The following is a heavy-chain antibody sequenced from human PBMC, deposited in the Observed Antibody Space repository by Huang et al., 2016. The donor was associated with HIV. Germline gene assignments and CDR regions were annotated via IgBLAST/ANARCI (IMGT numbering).Heavy chain of an antibody. Sequence: QVRLVESGGGVVQPGASLTLSCSASGVPFSAYGLDWVRHAPGKGLEWVSFIRYDVNNDYLIGSVKGRFTISRDNSNNTLYLRMNSLRPEDTAVYYCVKERGSSRARSSFDFWGQGTSVIVSS. D-gene: IGHD6-13*01. CDR1: GVPFSAYG. CDR3: VKERGSSRARSSFDF. J-gene: IGHJ3*01. CDR2: IRYDVNND. V-gene: IGHV3-30*02.